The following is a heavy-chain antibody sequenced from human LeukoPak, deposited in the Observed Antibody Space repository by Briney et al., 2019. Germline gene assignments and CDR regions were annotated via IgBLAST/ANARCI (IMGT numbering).Heavy chain of an antibody. Sequence: PSETLSLTCTVSGGSISSSSYYWGWIRQPPGKGLEWIGIIYYSGITSYNPSLKRRVTISVDTSKNQFSLKLSSVTAADTAVYYCARDGGYGSGSSYYNYWGQGTLVTVSS. CDR2: IYYSGIT. V-gene: IGHV4-39*07. J-gene: IGHJ4*02. CDR1: GGSISSSSYY. D-gene: IGHD3-10*01. CDR3: ARDGGYGSGSSYYNY.